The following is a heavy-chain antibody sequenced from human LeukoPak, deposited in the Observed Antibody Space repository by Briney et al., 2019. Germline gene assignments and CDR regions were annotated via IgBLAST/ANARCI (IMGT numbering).Heavy chain of an antibody. D-gene: IGHD6-19*01. CDR3: AKDRRAGDDAFDI. Sequence: GGSLRLSCAASGFTFSSYGMHWVRQAPGKGLEWAALISYDGSNKYYADSVKGRFTISRDNSKNTLYLQMNSLRAEGTAVYYCAKDRRAGDDAFDIWGQGTMVTVSS. CDR2: ISYDGSNK. V-gene: IGHV3-30*18. CDR1: GFTFSSYG. J-gene: IGHJ3*02.